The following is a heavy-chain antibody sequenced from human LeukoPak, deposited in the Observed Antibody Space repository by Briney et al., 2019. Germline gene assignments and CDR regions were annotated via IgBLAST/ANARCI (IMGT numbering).Heavy chain of an antibody. CDR2: IKDDGKDK. D-gene: IGHD2-2*01. V-gene: IGHV3-7*01. J-gene: IGHJ4*02. CDR1: GFIFSRYW. Sequence: GGSLRLSCAASGFIFSRYWMTWVRQAPGKGLEWVANIKDDGKDKYYVDSVKGRFTISRDNAKNSLFLRLNSLRVEDTALYYCARGPYLVAVPATSDYWGQGTLVTVSS. CDR3: ARGPYLVAVPATSDY.